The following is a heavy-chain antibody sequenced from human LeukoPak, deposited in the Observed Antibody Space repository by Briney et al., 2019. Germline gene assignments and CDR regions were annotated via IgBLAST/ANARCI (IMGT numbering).Heavy chain of an antibody. CDR1: GFTVSSNY. CDR2: IYSGGST. D-gene: IGHD6-13*01. J-gene: IGHJ4*02. CDR3: AFWYSSSWWYYFDY. Sequence: PGGSLRLSCAASGFTVSSNYMSWVRQAPGKGLEWVSVIYSGGSTYYADSVKGRFTISRGNSKNTLYLQMNSLRAEDTAVYYCAFWYSSSWWYYFDYWGQGTLVTVSS. V-gene: IGHV3-66*01.